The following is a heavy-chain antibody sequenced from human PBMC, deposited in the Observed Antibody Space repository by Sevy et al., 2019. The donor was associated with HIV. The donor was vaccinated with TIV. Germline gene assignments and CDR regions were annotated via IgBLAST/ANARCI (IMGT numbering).Heavy chain of an antibody. Sequence: ASVKVSCKASGYTFTSYGNSWVRQAPGQGLEWMGWISADNGNTNYAQKLQGRVTMTTDTSTSTAYMELRSLRSDDTAVYYCAATQGIAVAGTGAYWGQGTLVTVSS. CDR3: AATQGIAVAGTGAY. V-gene: IGHV1-18*01. CDR1: GYTFTSYG. D-gene: IGHD6-19*01. J-gene: IGHJ4*02. CDR2: ISADNGNT.